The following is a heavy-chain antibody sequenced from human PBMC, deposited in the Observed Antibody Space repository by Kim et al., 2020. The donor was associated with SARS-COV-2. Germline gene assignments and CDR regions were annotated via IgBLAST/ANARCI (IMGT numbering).Heavy chain of an antibody. V-gene: IGHV4-39*01. CDR3: ARRQGGRYFDWEKGMKWFDP. Sequence: SETLSLTCTDSGGSISSSSYYWGWIRQPPGKGLEWIGSIYYSGSTYYNPSLKSRVTISVDTSKNQFSLKLSSVTAADTAVYYCARRQGGRYFDWEKGMKWFDPWGQGTLVTVSS. J-gene: IGHJ5*02. CDR2: IYYSGST. D-gene: IGHD3-9*01. CDR1: GGSISSSSYY.